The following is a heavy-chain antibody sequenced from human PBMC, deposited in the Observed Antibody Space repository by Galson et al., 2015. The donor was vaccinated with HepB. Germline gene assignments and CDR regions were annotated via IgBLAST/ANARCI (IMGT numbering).Heavy chain of an antibody. V-gene: IGHV1-69*04. CDR2: IIPILGIT. J-gene: IGHJ6*03. CDR3: ARVGCSGGSCYSYYYYYYMDV. CDR1: GGTFSSYA. D-gene: IGHD2-15*01. Sequence: SVKVSCKASGGTFSSYAISWVRQAPGQGLEWMGRIIPILGITNYAQKFQGRVTITADKSTSTAYMELSSLRSEDTAVYYCARVGCSGGSCYSYYYYYYMDVWGKGTTVTVSS.